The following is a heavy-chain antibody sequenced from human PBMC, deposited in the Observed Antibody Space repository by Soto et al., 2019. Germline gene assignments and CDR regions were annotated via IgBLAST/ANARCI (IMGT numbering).Heavy chain of an antibody. CDR1: GFTFGDYE. D-gene: IGHD3-10*01. V-gene: IGHV3-30*03. J-gene: IGHJ4*02. CDR2: ASYDGSET. Sequence: QVQLVESGGGLVQPGGSLRLSCAASGFTFGDYEMSWIRQAAGKGPEWVAAASYDGSETYYADSAKGRFTVSKEISKNTVFLQMNALRHEDTALYFCVRDSGWPILNLDSWGQGTLVTVSS. CDR3: VRDSGWPILNLDS.